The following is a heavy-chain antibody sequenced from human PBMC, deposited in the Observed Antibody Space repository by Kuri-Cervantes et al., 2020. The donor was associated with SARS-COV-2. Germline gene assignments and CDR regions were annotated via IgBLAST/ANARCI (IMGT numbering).Heavy chain of an antibody. J-gene: IGHJ4*02. V-gene: IGHV3-11*04. Sequence: GGSLRLSCAASGFSLSDHYMSWIRQAPGKGLEWVSYISDSGTTTKYADSVKGRFTISRDSAKNSLYLQMSALRPEDTAVYYCARDLRLRKSLDYWGQGTLVTVSS. D-gene: IGHD6-19*01. CDR2: ISDSGTTT. CDR3: ARDLRLRKSLDY. CDR1: GFSLSDHY.